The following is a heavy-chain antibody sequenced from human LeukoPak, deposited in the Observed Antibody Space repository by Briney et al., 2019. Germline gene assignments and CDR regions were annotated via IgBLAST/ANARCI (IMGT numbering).Heavy chain of an antibody. CDR2: IYYSGST. Sequence: SETLSLTCTVSGGSVSSGSYQWSWIRQPPGKGVEWIGYIYYSGSTNYNPSLKSRVTISVDTSKNQFSLKVSSVTAADTAVYYCARRRSVENWGQGTLVTVSS. CDR3: ARRRSVEN. V-gene: IGHV4-61*01. J-gene: IGHJ4*02. CDR1: GGSVSSGSYQ.